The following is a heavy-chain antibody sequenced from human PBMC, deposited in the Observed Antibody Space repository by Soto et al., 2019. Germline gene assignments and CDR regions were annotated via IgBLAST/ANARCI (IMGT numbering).Heavy chain of an antibody. Sequence: PSETLSLTCTVSGGSISSYYWSWIRQPPGKGLEWIGYIYYSGSTNYNPSLKSRVTISVDTSKNQFSLKLSSVTAADTAVYYCARGGNFWSGYSPPHYYYGMDVWGQGTTVTVS. J-gene: IGHJ6*02. V-gene: IGHV4-59*08. CDR3: ARGGNFWSGYSPPHYYYGMDV. CDR1: GGSISSYY. CDR2: IYYSGST. D-gene: IGHD3-3*01.